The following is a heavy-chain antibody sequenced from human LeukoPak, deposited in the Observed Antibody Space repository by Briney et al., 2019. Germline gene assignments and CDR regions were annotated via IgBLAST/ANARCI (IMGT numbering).Heavy chain of an antibody. J-gene: IGHJ4*02. D-gene: IGHD6-19*01. Sequence: GASVKVSCKDSGYTFTGYYMHWVRQAPGQGLEWMGRINPNSGGTNYAQKFQGRVTMTRDTSISTAYMELSRLRSDDKAVYYCARERIAVAGLMFDYWGQGTLVTVSS. CDR1: GYTFTGYY. CDR3: ARERIAVAGLMFDY. V-gene: IGHV1-2*06. CDR2: INPNSGGT.